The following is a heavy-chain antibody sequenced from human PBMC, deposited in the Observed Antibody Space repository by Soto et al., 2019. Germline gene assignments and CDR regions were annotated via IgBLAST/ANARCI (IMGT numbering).Heavy chain of an antibody. D-gene: IGHD7-27*01. V-gene: IGHV1-8*01. Sequence: QVQLVQSGAEVKKPGASVKVSCKASGYTFTSYDINWVRQTAGQGLEWMGWMSPKTANTGYAQKFQGRVTXTXXTAISTAYMELSSLTAEDTAVYYGTGGPPNWGFDSWGQGTPVTVSS. J-gene: IGHJ5*01. CDR1: GYTFTSYD. CDR3: TGGPPNWGFDS. CDR2: MSPKTANT.